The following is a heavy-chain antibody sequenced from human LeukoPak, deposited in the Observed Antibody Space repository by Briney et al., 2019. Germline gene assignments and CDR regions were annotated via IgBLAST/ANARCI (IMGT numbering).Heavy chain of an antibody. CDR3: AREGDDYSNYQPQDAFDI. D-gene: IGHD4-11*01. CDR1: GYTFTGYY. CDR2: INPNSGGT. J-gene: IGHJ3*02. Sequence: ASVKVSCKASGYTFTGYYMHWVRQAPGQGLEWMGWINPNSGGTNYAQKFQGRVTMTRDTSISTAYMELSRLRSEDTAVYYCAREGDDYSNYQPQDAFDIWGQGTMVTVSS. V-gene: IGHV1-2*02.